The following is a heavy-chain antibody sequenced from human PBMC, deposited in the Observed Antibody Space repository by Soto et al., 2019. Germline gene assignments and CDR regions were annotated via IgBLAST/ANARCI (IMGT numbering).Heavy chain of an antibody. V-gene: IGHV3-33*01. CDR2: IWYDGSSK. CDR3: ARHIGYCISSTCYDYYYGMDV. CDR1: GFTFRNYG. D-gene: IGHD2-2*01. Sequence: QVQLVESGGGVVQPGRSLRLSCAASGFTFRNYGMHWVRQAPGKGLEWVAVIWYDGSSKYHADSVKGRFTISRDNSKITLYLQMNSLRAEDSAGYYCARHIGYCISSTCYDYYYGMDVWGQGTTVTVSS. J-gene: IGHJ6*02.